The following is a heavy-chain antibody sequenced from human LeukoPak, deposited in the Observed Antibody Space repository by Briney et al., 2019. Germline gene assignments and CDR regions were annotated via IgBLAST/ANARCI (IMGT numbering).Heavy chain of an antibody. CDR2: IYSGGIT. J-gene: IGHJ4*02. Sequence: GGSLRLSCAASGFTVSNNYMSWVRQAPGKGLEWVSVIYSGGITYYADSVKGRFTISRDNSKNTLFLQMDSLRAEDTAVYYCARGSDHLPHADFDYWGQGTLVTVSS. D-gene: IGHD2-15*01. V-gene: IGHV3-53*01. CDR1: GFTVSNNY. CDR3: ARGSDHLPHADFDY.